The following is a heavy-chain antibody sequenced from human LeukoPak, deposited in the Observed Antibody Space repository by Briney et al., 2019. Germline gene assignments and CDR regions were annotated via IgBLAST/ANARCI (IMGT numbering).Heavy chain of an antibody. D-gene: IGHD3-10*01. Sequence: PSETLSLTCTVSGGSISSSSYYWGWIRQPPGKGLEWIGSIYYSGSTYYNPSLKSRVTISVDTSKNQFSLKLSSVTAADTAVYYWARHHVLLWFGELLNWFDPWGQGTLVTVSS. CDR2: IYYSGST. J-gene: IGHJ5*02. CDR1: GGSISSSSYY. V-gene: IGHV4-39*01. CDR3: ARHHVLLWFGELLNWFDP.